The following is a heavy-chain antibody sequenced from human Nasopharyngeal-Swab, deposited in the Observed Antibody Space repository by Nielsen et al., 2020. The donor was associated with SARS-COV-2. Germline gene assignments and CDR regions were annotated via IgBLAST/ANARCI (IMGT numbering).Heavy chain of an antibody. CDR1: GYTFTSYY. CDR2: INPSGGST. CDR3: AREEAVAGRIDY. V-gene: IGHV1-46*01. D-gene: IGHD6-19*01. J-gene: IGHJ4*02. Sequence: ASVKVSCKASGYTFTSYYMHWARQAPGQGLEWMGIINPSGGSTSYAQKFQGRVTMTRDTSTSTVYMELSSLRSEDTAVYYCAREEAVAGRIDYWGQGTLVTVSS.